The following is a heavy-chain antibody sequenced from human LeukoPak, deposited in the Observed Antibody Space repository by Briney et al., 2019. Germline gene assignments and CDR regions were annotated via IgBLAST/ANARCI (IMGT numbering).Heavy chain of an antibody. CDR2: IHGST. D-gene: IGHD1-7*01. V-gene: IGHV4-59*01. J-gene: IGHJ4*02. CDR3: ARAEADRTFDY. Sequence: LETLSLTCTVSGGSISTYYRSWMRQPPGRGLEWIGYIHGSTNYNPSLRSRVTISVDMSKNQFSLKLTSVTAADTAVYYCARAEADRTFDYWGQGTLVIVSS. CDR1: GGSISTYY.